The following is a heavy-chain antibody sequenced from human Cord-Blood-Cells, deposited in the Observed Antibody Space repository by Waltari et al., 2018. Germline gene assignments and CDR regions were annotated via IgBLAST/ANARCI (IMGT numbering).Heavy chain of an antibody. V-gene: IGHV4-39*01. D-gene: IGHD3-3*01. J-gene: IGHJ4*02. Sequence: QLQLQESGPGLVKPSETLSLTCTVSGGSISSSSYYWGWIRQPPGKGLGWIGSIYYSGSTYYDPSLKSRVTISIDTSKNQFSLKLSSVTAADTAVYYCARSANDFWSGYYFDYWGQGTLVTVSS. CDR2: IYYSGST. CDR1: GGSISSSSYY. CDR3: ARSANDFWSGYYFDY.